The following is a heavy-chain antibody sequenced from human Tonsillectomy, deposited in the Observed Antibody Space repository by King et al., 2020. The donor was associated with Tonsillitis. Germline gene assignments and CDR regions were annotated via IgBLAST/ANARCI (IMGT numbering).Heavy chain of an antibody. Sequence: QLVQSGAEVKKPGESLRISCKASGYSFSNNWIGWVRQMPGKGLEWMGIIYPGDSDTRYSPSFQGQVTISADRSISTAYLQWSSLKASDTAMYYCAKQAYCGGDCYWYFYFWGQGTVVTVSS. CDR1: GYSFSNNW. CDR3: AKQAYCGGDCYWYFYF. D-gene: IGHD2-21*02. V-gene: IGHV5-51*01. CDR2: IYPGDSDT. J-gene: IGHJ4*02.